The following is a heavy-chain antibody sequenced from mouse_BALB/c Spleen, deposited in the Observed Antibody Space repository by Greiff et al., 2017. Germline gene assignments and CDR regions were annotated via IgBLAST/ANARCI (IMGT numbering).Heavy chain of an antibody. CDR3: ARELRDYFDY. CDR2: ISSGSSTI. CDR1: GFTFSSFG. D-gene: IGHD1-1*01. V-gene: IGHV5-17*02. Sequence: VQLKESGGGLVQPGGSRKLSCAASGFTFSSFGMHWVRQAPEKGLEWVAYISSGSSTIYYADTVKGRFTISRDNPKNTLFLQMTSLRSEDTAMYYCARELRDYFDYWGQGTTLTVSS. J-gene: IGHJ2*01.